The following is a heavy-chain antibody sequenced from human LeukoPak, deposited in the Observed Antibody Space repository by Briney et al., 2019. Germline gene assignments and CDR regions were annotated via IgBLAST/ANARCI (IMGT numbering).Heavy chain of an antibody. D-gene: IGHD3-10*01. J-gene: IGHJ4*02. V-gene: IGHV3-30-3*01. CDR1: GFTFSSYA. Sequence: GRSLRLSCAASGFTFSSYAMHWVRQAPGKGLEWVAVISYDGSNKYYADSVKGRFTISRDNAKNSLYLQMNSLRAEDTALYYCVKDMSRELLWFGESGYWGQGTLVTVSS. CDR3: VKDMSRELLWFGESGY. CDR2: ISYDGSNK.